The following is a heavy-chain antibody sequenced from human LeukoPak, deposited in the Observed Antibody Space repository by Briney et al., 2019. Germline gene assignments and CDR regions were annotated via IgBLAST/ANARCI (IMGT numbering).Heavy chain of an antibody. CDR1: GYTFTGYY. D-gene: IGHD4-17*01. CDR2: INPNSGGT. CDR3: ARGDYGVHLSHFDY. J-gene: IGHJ4*02. Sequence: GASVKVSCKASGYTFTGYYMHWVRQATGQGLEWMGWINPNSGGTNYAQKFQGRVTMTRDTSISTAYMELSRLRSDDTAVYYCARGDYGVHLSHFDYWGQGTLVTVSS. V-gene: IGHV1-2*02.